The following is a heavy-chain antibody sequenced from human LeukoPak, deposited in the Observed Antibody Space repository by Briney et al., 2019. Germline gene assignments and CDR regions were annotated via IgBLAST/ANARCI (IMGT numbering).Heavy chain of an antibody. D-gene: IGHD3-3*01. CDR1: GDSINSNNYY. CDR2: IYDSGST. CDR3: HSQFLEWLLDY. V-gene: IGHV4-39*01. J-gene: IGHJ4*02. Sequence: SETLSLTCTVSGDSINSNNYYWGWIRQPPGKGLEWIGSIYDSGSTYYNPSLKSRVTISVDTSKNQFSLRLSSVTAADTAIYYCHSQFLEWLLDYWGLGTLVTVSS.